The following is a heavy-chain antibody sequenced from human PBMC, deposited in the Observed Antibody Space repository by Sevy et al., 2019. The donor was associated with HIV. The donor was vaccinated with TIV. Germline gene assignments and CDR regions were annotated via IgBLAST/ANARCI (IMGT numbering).Heavy chain of an antibody. V-gene: IGHV4-59*13. CDR2: IYYTGST. Sequence: SETLSLTCTVFGGSISAYYWSWIRQSPGKGLEYIGYIYYTGSTNYNPSLKSRVTITIDTSKNQFSLRLTSVTAADTAMYYCARAPPVRSGDDSLNWFDPWGQGTLVTVSS. D-gene: IGHD5-12*01. J-gene: IGHJ5*02. CDR1: GGSISAYY. CDR3: ARAPPVRSGDDSLNWFDP.